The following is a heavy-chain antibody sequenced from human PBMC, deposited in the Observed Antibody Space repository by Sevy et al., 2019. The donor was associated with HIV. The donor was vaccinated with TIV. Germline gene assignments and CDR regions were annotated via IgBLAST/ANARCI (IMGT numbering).Heavy chain of an antibody. D-gene: IGHD2-8*01. V-gene: IGHV3-30-3*01. Sequence: GGSLRLSCAASGFTFSSYAMHWVRQAPGKGLEWVAVISYDGSNKYYADSVKGRFTISRDNSKNTLYLQMNSLRAEDTAVYYCARGERLYSYYGMDVWGQGTTVTVS. CDR2: ISYDGSNK. CDR1: GFTFSSYA. J-gene: IGHJ6*02. CDR3: ARGERLYSYYGMDV.